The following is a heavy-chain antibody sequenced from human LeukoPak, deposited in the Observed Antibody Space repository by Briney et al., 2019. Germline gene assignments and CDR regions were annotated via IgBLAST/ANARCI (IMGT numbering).Heavy chain of an antibody. CDR3: ARHSSQGENWFGH. CDR2: IYHNVRT. V-gene: IGHV4-59*08. J-gene: IGHJ5*02. CDR1: GGSINNYY. Sequence: SETLSHTCIVSGGSINNYYWSWIRQPPGKGLEWIGYIYHNVRTIYNPSLKSRVTMSVDTSRNQFSLKLSSVTAADTAVYFCARHSSQGENWFGHLSQGTLVTVSS.